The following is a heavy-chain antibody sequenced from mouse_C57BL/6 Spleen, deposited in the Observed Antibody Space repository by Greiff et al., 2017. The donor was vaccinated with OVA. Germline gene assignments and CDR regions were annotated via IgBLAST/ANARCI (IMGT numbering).Heavy chain of an antibody. J-gene: IGHJ4*01. V-gene: IGHV1-18*01. CDR3: ARSLRAMDY. CDR2: INPNNGGT. Sequence: VQLQQSGPELVKPGASVKIPCKASGYTFTDYNMDWVKQSHGKSLEWIGDINPNNGGTIYNQKFKGKATLTVDKSSSTAYMELRSLTSYDTAFYYCARSLRAMDYWGQGPSVTVSS. CDR1: GYTFTDYN.